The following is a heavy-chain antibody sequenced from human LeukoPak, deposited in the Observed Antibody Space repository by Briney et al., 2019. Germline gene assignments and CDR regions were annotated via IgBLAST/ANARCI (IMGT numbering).Heavy chain of an antibody. J-gene: IGHJ5*02. CDR3: AVYCSSTGCYGNWFDP. CDR1: DGSISSGGYS. V-gene: IGHV4-30-2*05. CDR2: IYHSGST. Sequence: SQTLSLTCAVSDGSISSGGYSWSWIRQPPGKGLEWIGYIYHSGSTYYNPSLKSRVTISVDTSKNQFSLKLSSVTAADSAVYYCAVYCSSTGCYGNWFDPWGQGTLVTVSS. D-gene: IGHD2-2*01.